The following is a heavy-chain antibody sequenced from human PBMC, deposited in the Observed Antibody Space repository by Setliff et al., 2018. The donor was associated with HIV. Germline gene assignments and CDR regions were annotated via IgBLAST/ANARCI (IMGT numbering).Heavy chain of an antibody. CDR1: GGSFSGYY. Sequence: SETLSLTCAVYGGSFSGYYWSWIRQHPGKGLEWIGYIYYSGSTYYNPSLKSRVTISVDTSKNQFSLKLSSVTAADTAVYYCARDQTSNGDFDYWGQGTLVTVS. D-gene: IGHD4-17*01. J-gene: IGHJ4*02. CDR2: IYYSGST. CDR3: ARDQTSNGDFDY. V-gene: IGHV4-31*11.